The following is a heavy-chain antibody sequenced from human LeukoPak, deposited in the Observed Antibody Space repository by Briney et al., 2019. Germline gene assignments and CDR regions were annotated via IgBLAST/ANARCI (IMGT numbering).Heavy chain of an antibody. CDR3: AKDFWPGSYHPGDY. V-gene: IGHV3-35*01. CDR1: GFTFSNSD. J-gene: IGHJ4*02. D-gene: IGHD3-3*01. CDR2: VSWNGSRT. Sequence: GGSLRLSCVASGFTFSNSDMNWVHQAPGKGLEWVSGVSWNGSRTHYADSVKGRFTISRDNSKNTLYLQMNSLRAEDTAVYYCAKDFWPGSYHPGDYWGQGTLVTVSS.